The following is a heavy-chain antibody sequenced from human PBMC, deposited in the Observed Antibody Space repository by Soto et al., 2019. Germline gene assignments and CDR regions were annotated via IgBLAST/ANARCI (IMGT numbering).Heavy chain of an antibody. CDR1: GDSIISYY. V-gene: IGHV4-59*01. D-gene: IGHD2-15*01. CDR3: AYDRGSGTLDY. Sequence: SETLSLTCTVSGDSIISYYWSWIRQPPGKGLEWIGYIYYSGSTNYNPSLKSRVTISVDTSKNQFSLKLSSVTAADTAVYYCAYDRGSGTLDYWGQRNLVTVSS. J-gene: IGHJ4*02. CDR2: IYYSGST.